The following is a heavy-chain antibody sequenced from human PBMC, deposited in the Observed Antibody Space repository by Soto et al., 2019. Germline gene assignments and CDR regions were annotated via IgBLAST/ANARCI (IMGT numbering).Heavy chain of an antibody. V-gene: IGHV3-30*18. J-gene: IGHJ4*02. CDR1: GFTFSSYG. CDR3: AKEPPPNVVVTNPAIDY. D-gene: IGHD2-21*02. CDR2: ISYDGSNK. Sequence: PGGSLRLSCAASGFTFSSYGMHWVRQAPCKGLEWVAVISYDGSNKYYADSVKGRFTISRDNSKNTLYLQMNSLRAEDTAVYYCAKEPPPNVVVTNPAIDYWGKGNLVTVYS.